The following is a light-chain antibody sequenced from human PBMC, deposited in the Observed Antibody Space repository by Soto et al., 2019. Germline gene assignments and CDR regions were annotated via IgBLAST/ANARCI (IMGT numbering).Light chain of an antibody. Sequence: QSVLTQPPSVSGAPGQRVTISCTGSSSNIGAGYDVHWYQQLPGTAPKLLLYGNSNRPSGVPDRFSGSKSGTSASLAITGLQAEDEADYYCQSYDSSLSGHYVFGTGTKLTVL. J-gene: IGLJ1*01. CDR1: SSNIGAGYD. CDR3: QSYDSSLSGHYV. V-gene: IGLV1-40*01. CDR2: GNS.